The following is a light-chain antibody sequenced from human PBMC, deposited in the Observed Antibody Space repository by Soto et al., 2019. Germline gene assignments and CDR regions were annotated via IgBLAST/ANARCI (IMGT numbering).Light chain of an antibody. V-gene: IGLV1-40*01. CDR1: RSNIGAGYH. Sequence: QSVLTQPPSVSGAPGQRVTISCTGSRSNIGAGYHVHWYQQLPGTAPKLLIYGNSNRPSGVPDRFSGSKSGTSASLAITGLQSEDEADYYSQSYDSSLSASVFGAGTKLTVL. CDR3: QSYDSSLSASV. J-gene: IGLJ3*02. CDR2: GNS.